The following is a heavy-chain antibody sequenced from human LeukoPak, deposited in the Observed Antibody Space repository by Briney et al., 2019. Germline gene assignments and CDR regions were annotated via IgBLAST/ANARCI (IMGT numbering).Heavy chain of an antibody. CDR3: ARSYSGYDAVDY. CDR2: INHSGTT. CDR1: GGSFSGYY. D-gene: IGHD5-12*01. Sequence: SETLSLTCAVYGGSFSGYYWSWIRQPPGKGLEWIGEINHSGTTNYNPSLKSRVPISVDTSKNQFSPKLSPVTAADTAVYYCARSYSGYDAVDYWGQGTLVTVSS. V-gene: IGHV4-34*01. J-gene: IGHJ4*02.